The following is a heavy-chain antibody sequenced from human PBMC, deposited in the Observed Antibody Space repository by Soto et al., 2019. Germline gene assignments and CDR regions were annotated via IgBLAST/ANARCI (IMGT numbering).Heavy chain of an antibody. CDR3: ARGRRNGNYCELLDF. CDR2: IYYSGST. J-gene: IGHJ4*02. Sequence: SETLSLTCTVSGGSISSYYWSWIRQPPGKGLEWIGYIYYSGSTNYNPSLKSRVTISVDTSKNQFSLKLSSVTAADTAVYYCARGRRNGNYCELLDFWGQGTLVTVSS. V-gene: IGHV4-59*01. CDR1: GGSISSYY. D-gene: IGHD1-7*01.